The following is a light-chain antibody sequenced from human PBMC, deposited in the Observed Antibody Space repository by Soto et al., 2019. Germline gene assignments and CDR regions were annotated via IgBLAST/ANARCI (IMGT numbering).Light chain of an antibody. J-gene: IGLJ1*01. CDR3: CSYAGYNTYV. CDR2: DVS. Sequence: QSALTQPRSVSGSPGQSVTISCTGTSSNVGGYNYVAWYQQHPGKAPKVIIYDVSKWPSGVPDRFSGSKSGNTASLTISGLQAEDEAGYYCCSYAGYNTYVFGTGTKVTVL. V-gene: IGLV2-11*01. CDR1: SSNVGGYNY.